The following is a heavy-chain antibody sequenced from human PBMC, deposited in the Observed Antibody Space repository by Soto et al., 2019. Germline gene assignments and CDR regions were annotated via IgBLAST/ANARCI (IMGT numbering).Heavy chain of an antibody. D-gene: IGHD2-2*01. V-gene: IGHV3-74*03. J-gene: IGHJ4*02. CDR1: GFPFSSYW. CDR2: INGDGSSI. Sequence: PGGSLRLSCAASGFPFSSYWMHWVRQAPGKGLVWVSRINGDGSSITYADSVKGRFTISRDNAKNTLFLQMNGLRAEDAAVYYCTRRGCSTTGCYFNWGRGTLVTVSS. CDR3: TRRGCSTTGCYFN.